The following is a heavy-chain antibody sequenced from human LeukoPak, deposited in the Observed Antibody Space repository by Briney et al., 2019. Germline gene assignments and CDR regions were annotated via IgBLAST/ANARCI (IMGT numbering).Heavy chain of an antibody. V-gene: IGHV4-59*08. CDR2: ISYTGST. D-gene: IGHD6-19*01. CDR1: GGSIGGYH. J-gene: IGHJ4*02. Sequence: PSETLSLTCAISGGSIGGYHWSGFGRAPGKGLEWIGYISYTGSTSYNPSLRNRVTISLHTSENQFSLRLTSVTAADTAVYYCARAVTGTSMVDYWGQGTLVAVSS. CDR3: ARAVTGTSMVDY.